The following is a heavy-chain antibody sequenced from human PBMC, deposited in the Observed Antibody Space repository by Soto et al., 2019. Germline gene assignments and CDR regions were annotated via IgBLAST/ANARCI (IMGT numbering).Heavy chain of an antibody. CDR2: ISAYNGNT. D-gene: IGHD3-10*01. V-gene: IGHV1-18*01. Sequence: ASVKVSCKASGYTFTSYGISWVRHAPGQGLEWMGWISAYNGNTNYAQKLQGRVTMTTDTSTSTAYMELRSLRSDDTAVYYCAREVLWFGESPGDYWGQGTLVTVSS. J-gene: IGHJ4*02. CDR1: GYTFTSYG. CDR3: AREVLWFGESPGDY.